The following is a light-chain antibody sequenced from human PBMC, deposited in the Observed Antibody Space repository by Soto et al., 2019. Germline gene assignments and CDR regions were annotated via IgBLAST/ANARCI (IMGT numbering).Light chain of an antibody. CDR3: LQYYTYPWT. CDR1: QGISNR. Sequence: DIQMTQSPSSLSPSVGDSVTITCRASQGISNRLGWFQQKPGEAPKSLIYAASTLQSGVPSKFSGSGSGTDFRLTINRLQPEDFATYYCLQYYTYPWTFGQGTKVEIK. V-gene: IGKV1-16*02. CDR2: AAS. J-gene: IGKJ1*01.